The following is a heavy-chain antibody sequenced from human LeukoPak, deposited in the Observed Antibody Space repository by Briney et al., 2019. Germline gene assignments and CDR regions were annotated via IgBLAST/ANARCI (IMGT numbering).Heavy chain of an antibody. CDR2: INSDGSSA. J-gene: IGHJ4*02. CDR3: ARDYYGSGSKDY. Sequence: GFLRLSCAASGFTFSSYWMHWVRQAPGKGLVWVSRINSDGSSASYADSVKGRFTISRDNAKNTLYLQMNSLRAEDTAVYYCARDYYGSGSKDYWGQGTLVTVSS. CDR1: GFTFSSYW. V-gene: IGHV3-74*01. D-gene: IGHD3-10*01.